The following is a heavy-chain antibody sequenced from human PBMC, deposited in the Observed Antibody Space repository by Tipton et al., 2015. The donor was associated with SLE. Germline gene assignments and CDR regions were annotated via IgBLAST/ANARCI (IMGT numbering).Heavy chain of an antibody. V-gene: IGHV4-59*11. CDR2: VHSSGST. CDR1: GGPISSHY. Sequence: LRLSCTVSGGPISSHYWSWIRQPPGKRLEWIGHVHSSGSTFYNPSLKSRVTISMDTSKNQVSLRMTSVTAADTAVYYCARHMGVVYFYSYQGLDVWGQGTTVTVSS. J-gene: IGHJ6*02. CDR3: ARHMGVVYFYSYQGLDV. D-gene: IGHD2-21*01.